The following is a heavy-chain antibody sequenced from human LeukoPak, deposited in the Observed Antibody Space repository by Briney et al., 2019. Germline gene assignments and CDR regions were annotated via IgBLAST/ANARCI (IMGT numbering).Heavy chain of an antibody. CDR2: IFTSGTLETSRST. Sequence: SETLSLTCTVSGGSISSYYWSWIRQPAGKGLEWIGRIFTSGTLETSRSTNYNPSLKSRVTMSVDTSKNQFSLKLSSVTAADTAVYYCARGVLKTLIVSWGQGTLVTVSS. CDR3: ARGVLKTLIVS. D-gene: IGHD3-22*01. J-gene: IGHJ4*02. V-gene: IGHV4-4*07. CDR1: GGSISSYY.